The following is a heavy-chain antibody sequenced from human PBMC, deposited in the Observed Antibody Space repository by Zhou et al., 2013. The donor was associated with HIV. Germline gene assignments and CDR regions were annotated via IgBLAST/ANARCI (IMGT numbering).Heavy chain of an antibody. D-gene: IGHD6-19*01. J-gene: IGHJ5*02. Sequence: QVQLVQSGPEVKEPGASVKVSCKGSGYFFSEFYTHWVRQAPGHGPEWMGFINPKTGKAKYAEKFQDRVTLSRDTSMRTTYMELTRLTSDDSAMYYCVRDGGPVEFDRWGQGTLVIVSS. V-gene: IGHV1-2*02. CDR2: INPKTGKA. CDR1: GYFFSEFY. CDR3: VRDGGPVEFDR.